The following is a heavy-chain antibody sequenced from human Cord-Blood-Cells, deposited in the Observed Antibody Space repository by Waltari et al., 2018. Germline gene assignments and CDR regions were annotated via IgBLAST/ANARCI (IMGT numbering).Heavy chain of an antibody. CDR1: GGSFSGYY. CDR3: ARVYYDYVYGMDV. CDR2: INHSGST. D-gene: IGHD3-16*01. V-gene: IGHV4-34*01. J-gene: IGHJ6*02. Sequence: QVQLQQWGAGLLKPSGTMSPTCAVYGGSFSGYYWSRIRQPPGKGLEWIGEINHSGSTNYNPSLKSRVTISVDTSKNQFSLKLSSVTAADTAVYYCARVYYDYVYGMDVWGQGTTVTVSS.